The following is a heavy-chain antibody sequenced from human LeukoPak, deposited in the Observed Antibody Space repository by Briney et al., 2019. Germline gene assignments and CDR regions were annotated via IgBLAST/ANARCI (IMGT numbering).Heavy chain of an antibody. CDR2: INTNTGNP. Sequence: GASVKVSCKASGYTFTSYAMNWVRQAPGQGLEWMGWINTNTGNPTYAQGFTGRFVFSFDTSVSTAYLQISSLKAEDTAVYYCARDRSSGPPTDAFDIWGQGTMVTVSS. J-gene: IGHJ3*02. CDR1: GYTFTSYA. D-gene: IGHD3-22*01. CDR3: ARDRSSGPPTDAFDI. V-gene: IGHV7-4-1*02.